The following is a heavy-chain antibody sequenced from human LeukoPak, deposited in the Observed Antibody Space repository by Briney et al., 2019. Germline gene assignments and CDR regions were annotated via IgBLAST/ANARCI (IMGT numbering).Heavy chain of an antibody. V-gene: IGHV4-59*01. CDR3: ARVMVRGVTFDY. CDR2: IYSSGNT. CDR1: GGSISSYF. Sequence: PSETLSLTCTVSGGSISSYFWSWIRQPPGKGLEWIGYIYSSGNTNYNPSLKSRVTISVDRSKNQFSLKLSSVTAADTAVYYCARVMVRGVTFDYWGQGTLVTVSS. J-gene: IGHJ4*02. D-gene: IGHD3-10*01.